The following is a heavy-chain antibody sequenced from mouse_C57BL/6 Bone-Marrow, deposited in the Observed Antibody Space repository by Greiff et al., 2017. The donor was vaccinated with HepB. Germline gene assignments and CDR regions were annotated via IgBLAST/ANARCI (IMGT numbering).Heavy chain of an antibody. J-gene: IGHJ2*01. V-gene: IGHV1-81*01. CDR1: GYTFTSYG. D-gene: IGHD3-2*02. CDR3: ARTAAQASYYFDY. CDR2: IYPRSGNT. Sequence: VMLVESGAELARPGASVKLSCKASGYTFTSYGISWVKQRTGQGLEWIGEIYPRSGNTYYNEKFKGKATLTADKSSSTAYMELRSLTSEDSAVYFCARTAAQASYYFDYWGQGTTLTVSS.